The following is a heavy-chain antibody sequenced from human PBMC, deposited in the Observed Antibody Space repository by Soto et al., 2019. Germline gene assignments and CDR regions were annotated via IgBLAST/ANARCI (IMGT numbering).Heavy chain of an antibody. Sequence: GGSLRLSCAASGFTFSSYGMHWVRQAPGKGLEWVAVISYDGSNKYYADSVKGRFTISRDNSKNTLYLQMNSLRAEDTAVYYCAKVTGNAHRGFRYYYYMDVWGKGTTVTVSS. D-gene: IGHD2-2*01. CDR1: GFTFSSYG. V-gene: IGHV3-30*18. CDR2: ISYDGSNK. CDR3: AKVTGNAHRGFRYYYYMDV. J-gene: IGHJ6*03.